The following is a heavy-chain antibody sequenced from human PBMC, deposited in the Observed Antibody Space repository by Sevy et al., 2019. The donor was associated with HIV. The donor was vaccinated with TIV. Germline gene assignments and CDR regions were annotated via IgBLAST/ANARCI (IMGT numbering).Heavy chain of an antibody. J-gene: IGHJ4*02. Sequence: GGSLRLSCAASGFTFDDYTMYWVRQAPGKGLEWVSLISWDGGSTYYADSVKGRFTISRDNSKNSLYLQMNSLRTEDTALYYCAKDLSGSYYNQDYYFDYWGQGTLVTVSS. D-gene: IGHD3-10*01. CDR2: ISWDGGST. CDR3: AKDLSGSYYNQDYYFDY. CDR1: GFTFDDYT. V-gene: IGHV3-43*01.